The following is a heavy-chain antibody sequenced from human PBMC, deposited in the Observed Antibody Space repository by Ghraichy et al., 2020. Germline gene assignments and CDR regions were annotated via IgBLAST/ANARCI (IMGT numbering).Heavy chain of an antibody. CDR2: IRGDGSEK. V-gene: IGHV3-7*04. Sequence: GGSLRLSCEDSGFTFSDYWMTWDRQAPGKGLECVANIRGDGSEKNYVDSVKGRFTISRDDAKNSLYLQMNSLRAEDTAVYYCARVGYCSGVGCQGRDWFDPWGQGTLVTVSS. CDR1: GFTFSDYW. J-gene: IGHJ5*02. D-gene: IGHD2-15*01. CDR3: ARVGYCSGVGCQGRDWFDP.